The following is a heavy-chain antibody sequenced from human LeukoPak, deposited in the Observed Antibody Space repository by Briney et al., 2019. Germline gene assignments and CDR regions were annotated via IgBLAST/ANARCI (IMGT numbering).Heavy chain of an antibody. V-gene: IGHV3-23*01. CDR2: ISDSGNNI. CDR3: AKATTTVTREGPHK. J-gene: IGHJ4*02. CDR1: GFTFSNYA. D-gene: IGHD4-17*01. Sequence: PGGSLRLSCAASGFTFSNYAMSWVRQAPGKGLEWVSIISDSGNNICSADAVKDRFAISRDNSKNMFYLQMNSLRVEDTAIYYCAKATTTVTREGPHKWGRGTLVTVSS.